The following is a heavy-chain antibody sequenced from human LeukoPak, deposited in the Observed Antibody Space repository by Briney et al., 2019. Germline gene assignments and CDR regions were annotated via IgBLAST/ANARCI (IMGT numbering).Heavy chain of an antibody. V-gene: IGHV4-39*07. CDR1: GGSISSSSYY. CDR3: ARDSLDYVWGSYRSNYYMDV. D-gene: IGHD3-16*02. CDR2: IYYSGST. J-gene: IGHJ6*03. Sequence: PSETLSLTCTVSGGSISSSSYYWGWIRQPPGKGLEWIGSIYYSGSTYYNPSLKSRVTISVDTSKNQFSLKLSSVTAADTAVYYCARDSLDYVWGSYRSNYYMDVWGKGTTVTVSS.